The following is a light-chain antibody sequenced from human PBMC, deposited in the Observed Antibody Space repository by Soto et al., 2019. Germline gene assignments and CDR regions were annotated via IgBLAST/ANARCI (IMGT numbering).Light chain of an antibody. CDR1: RSVSNY. CDR2: DAS. Sequence: EIVLTQSPANLSLSPGESATLSCRASRSVSNYVAWYQQRPGQAPRLLIYDASKRATDIPARFTGSGSGTDFTLTISSLEPEDFALYHCQQRSDWPAITFCQGTRLEIK. CDR3: QQRSDWPAIT. V-gene: IGKV3-11*01. J-gene: IGKJ5*01.